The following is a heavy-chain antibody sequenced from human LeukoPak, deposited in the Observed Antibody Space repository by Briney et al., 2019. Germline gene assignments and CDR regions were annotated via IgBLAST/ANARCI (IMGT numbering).Heavy chain of an antibody. CDR2: IYYSGST. V-gene: IGHV4-61*01. J-gene: IGHJ6*03. D-gene: IGHD3-9*01. CDR1: GGSISSGSYY. CDR3: ARSMGRYFDWSYLPNDAYYYYYMDV. Sequence: SETLSLTCTVSGGSISSGSYYWSWIRQPPGKGLEWIGYIYYSGSTNYNPSLKSRVTISVDTSKNQFSLKLSSVTAADTAVYYCARSMGRYFDWSYLPNDAYYYYYMDVWGKGTTVTISS.